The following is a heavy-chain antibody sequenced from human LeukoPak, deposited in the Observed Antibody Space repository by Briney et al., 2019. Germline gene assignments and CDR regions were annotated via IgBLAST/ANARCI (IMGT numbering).Heavy chain of an antibody. CDR2: ISSSGSTI. D-gene: IGHD1-14*01. Sequence: PGGSLRLSCVSSGFTFSSYEMNWVRQAPGKGLEWVSYISSSGSTIYYADSVKGRFTISRDNAKNSLYLQMNSLRAEDTAVYYCARGQGDRVRSYYYYYYMDVWGKGTTVTISS. J-gene: IGHJ6*03. CDR1: GFTFSSYE. V-gene: IGHV3-48*03. CDR3: ARGQGDRVRSYYYYYYMDV.